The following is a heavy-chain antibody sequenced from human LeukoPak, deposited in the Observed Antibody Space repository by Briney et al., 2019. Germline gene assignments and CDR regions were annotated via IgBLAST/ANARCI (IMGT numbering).Heavy chain of an antibody. CDR2: TYYSGST. V-gene: IGHV4-39*01. D-gene: IGHD3-22*01. Sequence: SETLSLTCTVSGGSISSSSYYWGWIRQPPGKGLEWIGSTYYSGSTYYNPSLKSRVTISVDTSKNQFSLKLSSVTAADTAVYYCARLGDYYDSSGYFDYWGQGTVVTVSS. CDR3: ARLGDYYDSSGYFDY. CDR1: GGSISSSSYY. J-gene: IGHJ4*02.